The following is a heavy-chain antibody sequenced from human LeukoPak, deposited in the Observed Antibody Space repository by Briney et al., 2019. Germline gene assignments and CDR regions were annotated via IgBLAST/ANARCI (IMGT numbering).Heavy chain of an antibody. CDR2: ISGSGGRT. V-gene: IGHV3-23*01. CDR3: ARGGGLYGSGSYYRDYALN. J-gene: IGHJ4*02. D-gene: IGHD3-10*01. Sequence: PGGSLRLSCAASGFTFSSYAMSWVRQAPGKGLEWVSTISGSGGRTYYADSVKGRFTISRDNAKNSLYLQMNSLRAEDTAVYYCARGGGLYGSGSYYRDYALNWGQGTLVTVSS. CDR1: GFTFSSYA.